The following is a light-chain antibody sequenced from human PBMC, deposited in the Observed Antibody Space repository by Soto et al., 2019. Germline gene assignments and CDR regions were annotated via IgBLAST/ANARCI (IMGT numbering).Light chain of an antibody. CDR3: SSYTSSFYV. CDR1: SSDVGSYNR. J-gene: IGLJ1*01. CDR2: EVS. V-gene: IGLV2-18*02. Sequence: QSALTQPPSVSGSPGQSVTISCTGTSSDVGSYNRVSWYQQPPGTAPKLMIYEVSNRPSGVPDRFSGSKSGNTASLTISGLQAEDEADYYCSSYTSSFYVFGTGTKLTVL.